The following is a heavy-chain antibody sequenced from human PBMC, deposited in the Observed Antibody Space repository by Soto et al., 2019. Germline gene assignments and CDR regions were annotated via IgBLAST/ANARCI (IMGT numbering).Heavy chain of an antibody. V-gene: IGHV4-61*08. CDR2: IYYSGST. Sequence: SETLSLTCAVYGGSFSGYDYYWSWIRQPPGKGLEWIGYIYYSGSTNYNPSLKSRVTISVDTSKNQFSLKLSSVTAADTAVYYCARTEGWFDPGGKGTLVTVS. CDR3: ARTEGWFDP. CDR1: GGSFSGYDYY. J-gene: IGHJ5*02.